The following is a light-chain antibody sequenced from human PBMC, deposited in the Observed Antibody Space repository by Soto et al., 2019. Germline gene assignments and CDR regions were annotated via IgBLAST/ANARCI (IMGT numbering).Light chain of an antibody. CDR1: QSVLYSSNNKNY. V-gene: IGKV4-1*01. CDR2: WAS. CDR3: QQYYSTRGYT. J-gene: IGKJ2*01. Sequence: DIVMTQSPDSLAVSLGERATINCKSSQSVLYSSNNKNYLAWYQQKPRQPPKLLIYWASTRESGVPDRFSGSGSGTDFTLTISSLQAEDVAVYYCQQYYSTRGYTFGQGTKLEIK.